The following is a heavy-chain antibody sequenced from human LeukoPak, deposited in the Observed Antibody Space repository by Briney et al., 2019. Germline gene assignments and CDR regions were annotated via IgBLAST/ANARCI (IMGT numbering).Heavy chain of an antibody. CDR2: IYSGGST. J-gene: IGHJ3*02. Sequence: SGGSLRLSCAASGFTVSSNYMSWVRQAPGKGLEWVSVIYSGGSTYYADSVKGRFTISRDNSKNTLYLQMNSLRAEDTAVYYCARYFDWLSAFDIWGQGTMVTVSS. V-gene: IGHV3-53*01. CDR1: GFTVSSNY. CDR3: ARYFDWLSAFDI. D-gene: IGHD3-9*01.